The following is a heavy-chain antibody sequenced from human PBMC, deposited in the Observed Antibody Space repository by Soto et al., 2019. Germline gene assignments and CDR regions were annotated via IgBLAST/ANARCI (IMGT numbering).Heavy chain of an antibody. D-gene: IGHD3-3*01. V-gene: IGHV5-10-1*01. CDR2: IDPSDSYT. J-gene: IGHJ6*02. Sequence: PGDSLQIYSKVSGYSFPSYWISWVRQMPGEGLEWMGRIDPSDSYTNYSPSFQGHVTISADKSISTAYLQWSSLKASDTAMYYCARLRSGSPYYYYGMDVWGQGTTVTVSS. CDR3: ARLRSGSPYYYYGMDV. CDR1: GYSFPSYW.